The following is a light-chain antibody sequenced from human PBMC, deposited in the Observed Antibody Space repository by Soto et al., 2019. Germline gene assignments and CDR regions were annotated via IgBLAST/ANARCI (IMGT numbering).Light chain of an antibody. Sequence: ALTQPPSASGSPGQSVTISCTGTSSDVGGYNYVSWYQQHPGKAPKLMIYEVFKRPSGVPDRFSGSKSGNTASLTVSGLQAEDEADYYCSSYAGSNNFDVFGTGTKVTVL. V-gene: IGLV2-8*01. CDR2: EVF. CDR3: SSYAGSNNFDV. CDR1: SSDVGGYNY. J-gene: IGLJ1*01.